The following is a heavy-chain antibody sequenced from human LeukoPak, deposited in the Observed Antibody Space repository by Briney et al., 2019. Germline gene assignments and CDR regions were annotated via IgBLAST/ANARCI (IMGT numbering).Heavy chain of an antibody. Sequence: GGSLRLSCAASGFSFLNYGMNWVRQAPGKGLDWVSYISSSGSTIYYADSVKGRFTISRDNAKNSLYLQMNSLRAEDTAVYYCARDFPVPAAIVQYYYYGMDVWGQGTTVTVSS. CDR1: GFSFLNYG. CDR3: ARDFPVPAAIVQYYYYGMDV. J-gene: IGHJ6*02. V-gene: IGHV3-48*04. CDR2: ISSSGSTI. D-gene: IGHD2-2*02.